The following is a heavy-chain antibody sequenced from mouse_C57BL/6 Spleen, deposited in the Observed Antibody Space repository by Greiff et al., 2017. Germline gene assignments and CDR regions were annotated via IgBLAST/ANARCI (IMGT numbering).Heavy chain of an antibody. V-gene: IGHV1-18*01. J-gene: IGHJ3*01. CDR2: INPNNGGT. CDR1: GYTFTDYN. D-gene: IGHD2-4*01. CDR3: ARGIYYDYDRDAY. Sequence: DVQLQQSGPELVKPGASVKIPCKASGYTFTDYNMDWVKQSHGKSLEWIGDINPNNGGTIYNQKFKGKATLTVDKSSSTAYMELRSLTSEDTAVYYCARGIYYDYDRDAYWGQGTLVTVSA.